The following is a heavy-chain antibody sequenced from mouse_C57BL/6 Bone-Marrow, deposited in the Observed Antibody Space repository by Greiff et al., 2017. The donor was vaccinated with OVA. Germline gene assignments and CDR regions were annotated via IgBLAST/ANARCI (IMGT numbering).Heavy chain of an antibody. CDR3: ARDPAWFAY. Sequence: QVQLQQPGAQLVKPGASVKLSCKASGYTFTSYWMYWVKQRPGQGLEWIGMIHPNSGSTNYNEKFKSKATLTVDKSSSTAYMQLSSLTSEDSAVYYCARDPAWFAYWGQGTLVTVSA. V-gene: IGHV1-64*01. J-gene: IGHJ3*01. CDR1: GYTFTSYW. CDR2: IHPNSGST.